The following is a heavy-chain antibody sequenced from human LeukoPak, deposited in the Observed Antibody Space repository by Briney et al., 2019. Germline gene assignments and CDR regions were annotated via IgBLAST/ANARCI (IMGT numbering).Heavy chain of an antibody. CDR1: GYTFTGYY. D-gene: IGHD3-9*01. CDR3: ARDRVSRYFDWQNYYYYDMCV. Sequence: ASVKVSCKASGYTFTGYYMHWVRQAPGQGLEWMGWINPNSGGTNYAQKFQGRVTMTRDTSISTDYMELRRLRSDDTAAYYCARDRVSRYFDWQNYYYYDMCVWGKGTTVTISS. CDR2: INPNSGGT. J-gene: IGHJ6*03. V-gene: IGHV1-2*02.